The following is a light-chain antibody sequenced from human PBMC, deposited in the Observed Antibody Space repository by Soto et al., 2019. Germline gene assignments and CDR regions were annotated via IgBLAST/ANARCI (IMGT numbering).Light chain of an antibody. CDR3: MQSIQLPPT. J-gene: IGKJ5*01. CDR2: KVS. V-gene: IGKV2-30*01. Sequence: DVVMTQSPLSLPVTLGQPASISCRSSQSLVYSDGNTYLNWFQQRPGQSPRRLIYKVSNRDSGVPDRFSGSGSGTDFTLEISRVETDDVGIYYCMQSIQLPPTFGQGTRLEIK. CDR1: QSLVYSDGNTY.